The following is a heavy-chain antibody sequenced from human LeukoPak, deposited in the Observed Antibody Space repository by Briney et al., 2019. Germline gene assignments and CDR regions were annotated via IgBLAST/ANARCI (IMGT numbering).Heavy chain of an antibody. D-gene: IGHD3-22*01. V-gene: IGHV1-2*02. CDR2: INPNSGGT. Sequence: VASVKVSCKASGYTFTGYYMHWVRQAPGQGLEWMGWINPNSGGTNYAQKFHGRVTMTRDTSISTAYMALRRLRSDDTAVYYCARGAHYHDSSQGYDYWGQGTLVTVPS. J-gene: IGHJ4*02. CDR3: ARGAHYHDSSQGYDY. CDR1: GYTFTGYY.